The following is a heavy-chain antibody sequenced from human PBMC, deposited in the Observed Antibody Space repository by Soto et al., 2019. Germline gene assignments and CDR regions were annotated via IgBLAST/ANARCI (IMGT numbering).Heavy chain of an antibody. CDR2: VNAGNGNT. CDR1: GYTFTSYA. CDR3: ATAIADDAFDI. V-gene: IGHV1-3*01. Sequence: GASVKVSCKASGYTFTSYAMHWVRQAPGQRLEWMGWVNAGNGNTKYSQKFQGRVTITRDTSASTAYMELSSLRSEDTAVYYCATAIADDAFDIWGRGTRVTVSS. D-gene: IGHD2-21*01. J-gene: IGHJ3*02.